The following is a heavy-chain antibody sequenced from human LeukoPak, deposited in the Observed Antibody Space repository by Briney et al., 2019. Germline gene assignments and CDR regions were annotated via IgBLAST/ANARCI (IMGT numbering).Heavy chain of an antibody. CDR3: ARGGVDYYGSGTYYLMYYFDY. CDR1: GFTFSSYE. Sequence: GGSLRLSCAASGFTFSSYEMNWVRQAPGKGLEWVAFIRYDGGNKYYADSVKGRFTISRDDPHDTLYLQMNSLRAEDTAVYFCARGGVDYYGSGTYYLMYYFDYWGQGALVTVSS. D-gene: IGHD3-10*01. CDR2: IRYDGGNK. V-gene: IGHV3-30*02. J-gene: IGHJ4*02.